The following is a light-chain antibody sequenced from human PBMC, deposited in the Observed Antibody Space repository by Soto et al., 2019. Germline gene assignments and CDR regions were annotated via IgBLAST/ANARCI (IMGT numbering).Light chain of an antibody. CDR1: QSVSSN. Sequence: VMTQSRATLSVSPGKNANLSLMASQSVSSNLAWYQQKPGQAPRLLIYGASTRATGIPARFSGSGSGTEFTLTISRLEPEDSAVYFCHQRAGWPPTFGGGTKVDIK. V-gene: IGKV3-15*01. CDR3: HQRAGWPPT. CDR2: GAS. J-gene: IGKJ4*01.